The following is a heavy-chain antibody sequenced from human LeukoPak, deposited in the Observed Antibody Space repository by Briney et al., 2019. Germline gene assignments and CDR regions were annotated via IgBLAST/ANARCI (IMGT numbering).Heavy chain of an antibody. V-gene: IGHV4-59*01. CDR2: IYYSGGT. CDR3: ARDYAAGTGFDY. J-gene: IGHJ4*02. Sequence: SETLSLTCTVSGGSISSYYWSWIRRPPGKGLEWIGYIYYSGGTNYNPSLKSRVTISVDTSKNQFSLKLSSVTAADTTVYYCARDYAAGTGFDYWGQGTLVTVSS. D-gene: IGHD6-13*01. CDR1: GGSISSYY.